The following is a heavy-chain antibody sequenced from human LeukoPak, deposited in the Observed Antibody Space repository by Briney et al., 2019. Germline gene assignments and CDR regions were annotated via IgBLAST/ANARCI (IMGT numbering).Heavy chain of an antibody. V-gene: IGHV4-4*07. CDR1: GGSISSYY. J-gene: IGHJ5*02. CDR3: AREAEYRRGWYEDL. D-gene: IGHD6-19*01. Sequence: PAETLSLTCTVSGGSISSYYWSWIRQPAGEGLEWIGRIYTSGSTNYNPSLKSRVTMSVDTSENQFSLKLRSVAAGEPAVYYCAREAEYRRGWYEDLWAQGTRVTVSS. CDR2: IYTSGST.